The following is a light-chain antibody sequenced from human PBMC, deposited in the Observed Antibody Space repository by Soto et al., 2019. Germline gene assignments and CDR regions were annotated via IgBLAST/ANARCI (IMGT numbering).Light chain of an antibody. V-gene: IGKV1-39*01. CDR3: PQSDTPPPT. CDR1: QSISSY. J-gene: IGKJ4*01. Sequence: IQMTQSPSSLSASVGDRVTITCRASQSISSYLNWYQQKPGKAPKLMIFAASSLQSGVPSRFSGSGSGTAFTLLITKVQAEDFGPYYYPQSDTPPPTFGGGTKVDIK. CDR2: AAS.